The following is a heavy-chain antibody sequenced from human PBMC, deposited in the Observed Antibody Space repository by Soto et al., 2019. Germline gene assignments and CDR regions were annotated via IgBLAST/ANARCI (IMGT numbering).Heavy chain of an antibody. D-gene: IGHD2-15*01. CDR2: IFSNDER. CDR1: GFSLSNAGMG. CDR3: AKTEDGGRSRTPAGWFDA. V-gene: IGHV2-26*01. Sequence: QVTLKESGPVLVKPTETLTLTCTVSGFSLSNAGMGVSWIRQPPGKALEWLAHIFSNDERRFSTSLKNRLSNSKDPPNSQVVLIMTNMDPAETATYYCAKTEDGGRSRTPAGWFDAWGQGTLVTVSS. J-gene: IGHJ5*02.